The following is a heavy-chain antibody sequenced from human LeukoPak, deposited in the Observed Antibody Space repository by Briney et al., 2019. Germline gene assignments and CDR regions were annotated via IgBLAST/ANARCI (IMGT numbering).Heavy chain of an antibody. CDR2: IYPGDSDT. CDR3: ASNSYGDYLRFDP. CDR1: GYSFTSYW. Sequence: GESLKISCKGSGYSFTSYWIGWVRQVPGKGLEWMGIIYPGDSDTRYSPSFQGQVTISADKSISTAYLQWSSLKASDTAMYYCASNSYGDYLRFDPWGQGTLVTVSS. J-gene: IGHJ5*02. D-gene: IGHD4-17*01. V-gene: IGHV5-51*01.